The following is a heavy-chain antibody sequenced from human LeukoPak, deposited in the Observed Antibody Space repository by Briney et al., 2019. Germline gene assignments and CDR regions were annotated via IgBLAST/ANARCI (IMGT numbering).Heavy chain of an antibody. Sequence: GGSLRLSCAASGFTFSSYSMNWVRQAPGKGLEWVSSISSSSSYIYYADSVKGRFTISRDNAKSSLYLQMNSLRAEDTAVYYCARATTVTGNYYGSGSTFDYWGQGTLVTVSS. CDR1: GFTFSSYS. D-gene: IGHD3-10*01. CDR2: ISSSSSYI. V-gene: IGHV3-21*01. CDR3: ARATTVTGNYYGSGSTFDY. J-gene: IGHJ4*02.